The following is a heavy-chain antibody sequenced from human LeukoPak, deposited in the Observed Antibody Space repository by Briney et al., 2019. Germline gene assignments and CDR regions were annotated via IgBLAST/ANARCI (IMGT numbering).Heavy chain of an antibody. CDR3: ARDSALDPGFDY. D-gene: IGHD3-9*01. Sequence: GGSLRLSCVASGFTLSHYYMHWVRQAPGKGLVWVSRINSDGINTSYADSVKGRFTISRDNAKNTLYLQMNSLRAEDTAVYYCARDSALDPGFDYWGQGTLVTVSS. CDR2: INSDGINT. V-gene: IGHV3-74*01. CDR1: GFTLSHYY. J-gene: IGHJ4*02.